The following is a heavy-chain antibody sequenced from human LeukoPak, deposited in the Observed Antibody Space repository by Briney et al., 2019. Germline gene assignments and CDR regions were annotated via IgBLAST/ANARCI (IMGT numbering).Heavy chain of an antibody. D-gene: IGHD1-26*01. J-gene: IGHJ4*02. CDR2: ISYTGTYI. V-gene: IGHV3-21*04. CDR3: VRDRGTYRPIDY. Sequence: GRSLRLSCAASAFSLNAYNMNWVRQAPGKGLEWVSSISYTGTYIYYADSVKGRFTISRDNAQNSLYLQMNSLRAEDTAIYYCVRDRGTYRPIDYWGQGTLVTVSS. CDR1: AFSLNAYN.